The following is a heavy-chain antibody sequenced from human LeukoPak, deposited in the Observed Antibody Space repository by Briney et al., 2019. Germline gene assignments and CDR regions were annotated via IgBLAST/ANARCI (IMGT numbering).Heavy chain of an antibody. D-gene: IGHD3-10*01. V-gene: IGHV3-23*01. CDR2: ISERGGST. Sequence: GGSLRLSCVVSGITLSNYGMSWVRQAPGKGLELVSGISERGGSTNYADSVKGRFIISRDTSKNTVYLQMNSLRVEDTAVYFCAKRGIVIRAVIIIGFHKEAYYFDYWGQGILVTVSS. CDR1: GITLSNYG. J-gene: IGHJ4*02. CDR3: AKRGIVIRAVIIIGFHKEAYYFDY.